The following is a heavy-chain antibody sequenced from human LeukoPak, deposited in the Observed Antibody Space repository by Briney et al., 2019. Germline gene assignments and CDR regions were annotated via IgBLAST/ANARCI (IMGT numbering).Heavy chain of an antibody. V-gene: IGHV1-46*01. J-gene: IGHJ4*02. Sequence: ASVKVSCKASGYTFTSYYMHWVRQAPGQGLEWMGIINPSGGSTSYAQKFQGRVTMTRDMSTSTVYMELSSLRSEDTAVYYCARDGVVRGVIDRDWGQGTLVTVSS. D-gene: IGHD3-10*01. CDR1: GYTFTSYY. CDR3: ARDGVVRGVIDRD. CDR2: INPSGGST.